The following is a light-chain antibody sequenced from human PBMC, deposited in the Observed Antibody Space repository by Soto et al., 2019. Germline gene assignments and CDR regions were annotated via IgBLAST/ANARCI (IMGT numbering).Light chain of an antibody. V-gene: IGLV2-14*01. J-gene: IGLJ2*01. CDR1: NSDVGAFEY. CDR3: SSYTGSTTVV. CDR2: EVS. Sequence: QSVLTQPASVSGSPGQSITISCTGTNSDVGAFEYVSWYQQHPGKAPKILIYEVSNRPSGVSNRLSGSKSGNTASLTISGLQAEDEADYYCSSYTGSTTVVFGGGTKLTVL.